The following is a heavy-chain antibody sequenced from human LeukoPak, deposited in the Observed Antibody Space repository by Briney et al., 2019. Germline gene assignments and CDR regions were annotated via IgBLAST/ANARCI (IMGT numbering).Heavy chain of an antibody. CDR2: FDPEDGET. Sequence: ASVKVSCKVSGYTLTELSMHWVRQAPGKGLEWMGGFDPEDGETIYAQKFQGRVTMTEDTSTDTAYMELSSLRSEDTAVYYCARGFDSSGYYSFDYWGQGTLVTVSS. CDR1: GYTLTELS. D-gene: IGHD3-22*01. J-gene: IGHJ4*02. V-gene: IGHV1-24*01. CDR3: ARGFDSSGYYSFDY.